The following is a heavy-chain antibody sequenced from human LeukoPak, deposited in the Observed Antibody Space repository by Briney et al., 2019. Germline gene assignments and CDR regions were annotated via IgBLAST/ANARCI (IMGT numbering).Heavy chain of an antibody. CDR2: VNPSGNT. CDR1: GGSFSGYY. V-gene: IGHV4-34*01. Sequence: PSETLSLTCAVYGGSFSGYYWSWVRQPPGKGLEWIGEVNPSGNTNYNPSLKSRVTISVDTSKNQFSLKLSSVTAADTAVYYCARKGYWGQGTLVTVSS. J-gene: IGHJ4*02. CDR3: ARKGY.